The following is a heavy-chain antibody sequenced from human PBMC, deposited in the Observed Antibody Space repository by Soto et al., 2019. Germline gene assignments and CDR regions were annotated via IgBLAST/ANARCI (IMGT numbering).Heavy chain of an antibody. J-gene: IGHJ4*02. CDR3: ARDRDRSSSQRFDY. CDR2: ISYDGSSK. CDR1: GFTFSSYA. Sequence: QVQLVESGGGVVQPGRSLRLSCAASGFTFSSYAMHWVRQAPGKGLEWVAVISYDGSSKYYADSVKGRFTISRDNSKNTLYLQMNSLRAEDTAVYYCARDRDRSSSQRFDYWGQGTLVTVSS. D-gene: IGHD6-6*01. V-gene: IGHV3-30-3*01.